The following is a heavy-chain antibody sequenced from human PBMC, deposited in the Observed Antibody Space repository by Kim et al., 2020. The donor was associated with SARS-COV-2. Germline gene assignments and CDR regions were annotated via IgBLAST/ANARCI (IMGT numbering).Heavy chain of an antibody. CDR1: GYSFTSYW. J-gene: IGHJ6*02. V-gene: IGHV5-51*01. Sequence: GESLKISCKGSGYSFTSYWIGWVRQMPGKGLEWMGIIYPGDSDTRYSPSFQGQVTISADKSISTAYLQWSSLKASDTAMYYCARHFNRYSYDYYYGMDVWGQGTTVTVSS. CDR3: ARHFNRYSYDYYYGMDV. CDR2: IYPGDSDT. D-gene: IGHD5-18*01.